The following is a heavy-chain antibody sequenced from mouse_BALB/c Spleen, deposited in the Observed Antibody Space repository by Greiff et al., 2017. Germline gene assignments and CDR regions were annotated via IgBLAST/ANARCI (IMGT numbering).Heavy chain of an antibody. J-gene: IGHJ2*01. CDR1: GFTFNTYA. CDR2: IRSKSNNYAT. CDR3: VRHRDYYGYYFDY. V-gene: IGHV10-1*02. Sequence: VQLKESGGGLVQPKGSLKLSCAASGFTFNTYAMNWVRQAPGKGLEWVARIRSKSNNYATYYADSVKDRFTISRDDSQSMLYLQMNNLKTEDTAMYYCVRHRDYYGYYFDYWGQGTTLTVSS. D-gene: IGHD1-2*01.